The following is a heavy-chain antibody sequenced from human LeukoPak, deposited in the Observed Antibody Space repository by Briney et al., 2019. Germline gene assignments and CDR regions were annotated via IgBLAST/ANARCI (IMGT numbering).Heavy chain of an antibody. D-gene: IGHD3-9*01. J-gene: IGHJ3*02. CDR2: ISWNSGSI. V-gene: IGHV3-9*01. CDR3: AKDRRYFDWNDAFDI. Sequence: GGSLRLSCAASGFTFDDYDMYWVRQAPGKGLEWVSGISWNSGSIGYADSVKGRFTISRDNSKNTLYLQMNSLRAGDTAVYYCAKDRRYFDWNDAFDIWGQGTMVTVSS. CDR1: GFTFDDYD.